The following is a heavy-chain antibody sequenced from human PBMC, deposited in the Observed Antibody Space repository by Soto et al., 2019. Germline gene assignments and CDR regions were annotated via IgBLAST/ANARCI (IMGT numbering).Heavy chain of an antibody. CDR1: GFTFSSYA. J-gene: IGHJ6*02. D-gene: IGHD6-13*01. CDR3: AKDADLAAAGTNYGMDV. CDR2: ISGSGGST. Sequence: GGSLRLSCAASGFTFSSYAMSWVRQAPGKGLEWVSAISGSGGSTYYADSVKGRFTISRDNSKNTLYLQMNSLRAEDAAVYYCAKDADLAAAGTNYGMDVWGQGTTVTVSS. V-gene: IGHV3-23*01.